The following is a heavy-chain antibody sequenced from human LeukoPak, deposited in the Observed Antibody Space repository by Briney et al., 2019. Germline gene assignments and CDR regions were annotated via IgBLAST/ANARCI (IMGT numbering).Heavy chain of an antibody. Sequence: ASVKVSCKASGYTFTGYYMHWVRQAPGQGLEWMGRINPNSGGTNYAQKFQGRVTMTRDTSISTAYMELSRLRSDDTAVYYCARSYSSSWYRNWFDPWGQGTLVTVSS. CDR2: INPNSGGT. D-gene: IGHD6-13*01. V-gene: IGHV1-2*06. CDR3: ARSYSSSWYRNWFDP. CDR1: GYTFTGYY. J-gene: IGHJ5*02.